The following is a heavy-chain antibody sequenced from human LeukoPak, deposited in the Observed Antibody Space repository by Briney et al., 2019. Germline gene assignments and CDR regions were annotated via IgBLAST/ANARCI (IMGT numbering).Heavy chain of an antibody. CDR2: IHPSRDT. CDR3: ARHARDDVLHPLDY. Sequence: AEPLSLTCTVSGDSMRNSYWSWLRQPPGKGLEWIAYIHPSRDTAYRLSHKGRISVSLDTPKTQFSLELRSVTAGDTAVYYCARHARDDVLHPLDYWGQGILVTVSS. CDR1: GDSMRNSY. J-gene: IGHJ4*02. V-gene: IGHV4-59*08. D-gene: IGHD3-16*01.